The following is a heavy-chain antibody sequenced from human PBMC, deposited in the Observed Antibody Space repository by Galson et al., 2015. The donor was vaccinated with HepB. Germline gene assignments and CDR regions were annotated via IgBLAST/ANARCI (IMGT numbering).Heavy chain of an antibody. J-gene: IGHJ4*02. Sequence: SLRLSCAASGFTFSSYGMHWVRQAPGKGLEWVAVIWYDGSNKYYADSVKGRFTISRDNSKNTLCLQMNSLRAEDTAVYYCARESYYDSSGYRAFDYWGQGTLVTVSS. CDR2: IWYDGSNK. V-gene: IGHV3-33*01. CDR3: ARESYYDSSGYRAFDY. CDR1: GFTFSSYG. D-gene: IGHD3-22*01.